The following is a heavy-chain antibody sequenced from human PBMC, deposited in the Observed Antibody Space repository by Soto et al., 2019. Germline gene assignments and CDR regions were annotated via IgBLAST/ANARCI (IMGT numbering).Heavy chain of an antibody. D-gene: IGHD2-15*01. J-gene: IGHJ5*02. V-gene: IGHV4-39*01. CDR3: ARKAAREIVFGIDWFDP. Sequence: PSETLSLTCTVSGGSISSSSYYWGWILQPPGKGLEWIGSIYYSGSTYYNPSLKSRVTISVDTSKNQFSLKLSSVTAADTAVYYCARKAAREIVFGIDWFDPGAREPWSPSPQ. CDR2: IYYSGST. CDR1: GGSISSSSYY.